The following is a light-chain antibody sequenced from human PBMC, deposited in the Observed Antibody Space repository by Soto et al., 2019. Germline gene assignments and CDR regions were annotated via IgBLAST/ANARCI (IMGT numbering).Light chain of an antibody. CDR3: QPYVSSMSGFYV. CDR1: SSNIGANSD. CDR2: GNS. V-gene: IGLV1-40*01. J-gene: IGLJ1*01. Sequence: QSVLTQPPSVSGAPGQRVTISCTGSSSNIGANSDVHWYQQLTGAAPKLLIYGNSNRPSGVSDRFSGSKSGTSAYLAITGLQAEDEADYYCQPYVSSMSGFYVLGTGTKVTVL.